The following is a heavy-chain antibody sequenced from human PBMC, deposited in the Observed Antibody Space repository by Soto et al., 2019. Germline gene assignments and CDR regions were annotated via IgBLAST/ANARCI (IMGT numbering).Heavy chain of an antibody. D-gene: IGHD3-3*01. J-gene: IGHJ5*02. Sequence: PGASVKVSCKASGGTFSSYAISWVRQAPGQGLEWMGGIIPIFGTANYAQKFQGRVTITADESTSTAYMELSSLRSEDTAVYYCARDGAWYDFWSGPYWFDPWGHGTLVPVSS. CDR1: GGTFSSYA. V-gene: IGHV1-69*01. CDR3: ARDGAWYDFWSGPYWFDP. CDR2: IIPIFGTA.